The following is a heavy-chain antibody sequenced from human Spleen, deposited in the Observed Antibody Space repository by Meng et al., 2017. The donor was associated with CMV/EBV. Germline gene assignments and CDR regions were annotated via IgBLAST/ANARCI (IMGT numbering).Heavy chain of an antibody. CDR2: IIPIFGLS. Sequence: SVKVSCKASGGTFSSYAISWVRQAPGQGLEWMGGIIPIFGLSTYAQRFQGRVTITADKSTGTGYMEVPSLRFDDTAVYYCVTYQYDSGWTEDSWGQGTLVTVSS. J-gene: IGHJ4*02. V-gene: IGHV1-69*10. D-gene: IGHD3-16*01. CDR3: VTYQYDSGWTEDS. CDR1: GGTFSSYA.